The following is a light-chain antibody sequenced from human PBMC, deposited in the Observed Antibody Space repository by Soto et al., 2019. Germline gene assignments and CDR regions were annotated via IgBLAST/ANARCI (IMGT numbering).Light chain of an antibody. J-gene: IGKJ5*01. CDR1: PSVTNY. CDR3: QQRSNWPPT. CDR2: GAF. V-gene: IGKV3-11*01. Sequence: IVLTQSPATLSLSPGERATLSCGASPSVTNYLAWYQQKPGQPPRLLIYGAFNRAAGIPARFSGSGSGTDFTLSISSLEPEDFAVYYCQQRSNWPPTFGQGTRLEIK.